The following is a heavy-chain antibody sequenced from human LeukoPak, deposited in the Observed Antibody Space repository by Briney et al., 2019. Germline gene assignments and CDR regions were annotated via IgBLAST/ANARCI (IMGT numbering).Heavy chain of an antibody. CDR2: IYPGDSDT. CDR3: ARPITGSGSHTWAFDY. J-gene: IGHJ4*02. CDR1: GYSFTSYW. D-gene: IGHD3-10*01. V-gene: IGHV5-51*01. Sequence: GESLKISCKGSGYSFTSYWIGWVRQMPGKGLEWTGIIYPGDSDTRYSPSFQGQVTISADKSISTAYLQWSSLKASDTAMYYCARPITGSGSHTWAFDYWGQGTLVTVSS.